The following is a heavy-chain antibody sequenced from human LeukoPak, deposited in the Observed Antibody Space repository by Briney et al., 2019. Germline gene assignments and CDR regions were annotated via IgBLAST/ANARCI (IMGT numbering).Heavy chain of an antibody. CDR2: INWNGGST. V-gene: IGHV3-20*04. CDR1: GFTFDDYG. J-gene: IGHJ4*02. D-gene: IGHD3-10*01. Sequence: GGSLRLSCAASGFTFDDYGMSWVRQAPGKGLEWVSGINWNGGSTGYADSVKGRFTISRDNAKNSLYLQMNSLRAEDTALYYWARDGGSGSYYPDDYWGQGTLVTVSS. CDR3: ARDGGSGSYYPDDY.